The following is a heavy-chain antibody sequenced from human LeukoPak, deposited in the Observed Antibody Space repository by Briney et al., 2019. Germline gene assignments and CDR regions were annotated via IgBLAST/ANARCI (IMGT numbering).Heavy chain of an antibody. CDR3: ASLIAVAGTGDAFDI. J-gene: IGHJ3*02. CDR2: IKQDGSEK. CDR1: GFTFSSYW. V-gene: IGHV3-7*01. Sequence: PGGSLRLSCAASGFTFSSYWMSWVRQAPGKGLEWVANIKQDGSEKYYVDSVKGRFTTSRDNAKNSLYLQMNSLRAEDTAVYYCASLIAVAGTGDAFDIWGQGTMVTVSS. D-gene: IGHD6-19*01.